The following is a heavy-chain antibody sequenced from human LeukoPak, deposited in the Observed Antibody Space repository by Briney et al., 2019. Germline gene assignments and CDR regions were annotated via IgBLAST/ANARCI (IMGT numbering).Heavy chain of an antibody. J-gene: IGHJ4*02. CDR2: MNPNSGNT. CDR3: ASSMCYYDSSGRTQNGD. D-gene: IGHD3-22*01. CDR1: GYTFTSYD. V-gene: IGHV1-8*01. Sequence: ASVKVSCKASGYTFTSYDINWVRQAPGQGLEWMGWMNPNSGNTGYAQKFQGRVTMTRNTSISTAYMDLSSLRSEDTAVYYCASSMCYYDSSGRTQNGDWGQGTLVTVSS.